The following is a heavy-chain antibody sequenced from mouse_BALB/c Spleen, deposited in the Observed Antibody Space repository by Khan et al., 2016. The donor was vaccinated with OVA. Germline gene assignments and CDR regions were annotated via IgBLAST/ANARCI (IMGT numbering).Heavy chain of an antibody. J-gene: IGHJ3*01. CDR1: GDSITSGY. CDR3: ARSTYRYAFAY. CDR2: MIYTGYT. Sequence: EVQLQESGPSLVKPSQTLSLTCSVTGDSITSGYWSWIRKFPGNKLEYMGYMIYTGYTDYYPSLKSRLAITRHTSKNQYSLLLNSVPTEDTATYYGARSTYRYAFAYWGQGTLVTVSA. V-gene: IGHV3-8*02. D-gene: IGHD2-14*01.